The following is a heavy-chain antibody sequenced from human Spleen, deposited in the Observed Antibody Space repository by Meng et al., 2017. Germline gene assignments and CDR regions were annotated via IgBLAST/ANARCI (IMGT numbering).Heavy chain of an antibody. V-gene: IGHV1-69*10. CDR3: ARDPTEVAGTDYGMDV. Sequence: SVKVSCKASGGSFSNYPLSWVRQGPGQGLQWMGGIIPMLGQTNYAQRFQGRVTITADDSTSTAYMELSSLTSADTAVYYCARDPTEVAGTDYGMDVWGQGTTVTVSS. CDR2: IIPMLGQT. D-gene: IGHD6-19*01. CDR1: GGSFSNYP. J-gene: IGHJ6*02.